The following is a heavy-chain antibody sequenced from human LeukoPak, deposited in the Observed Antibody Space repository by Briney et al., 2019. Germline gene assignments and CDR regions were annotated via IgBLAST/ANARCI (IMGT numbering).Heavy chain of an antibody. J-gene: IGHJ6*02. CDR2: ISWNSGSI. CDR1: GFTFDDYA. CDR3: ARDSYGMDV. V-gene: IGHV3-9*01. Sequence: PGGSLRLSCAASGFTFDDYAMHWVRQAPGKGLEWVSGISWNSGSIGYADSVKGRFTISRDNSKNTLYMQMNSLMDEDTAVYYCARDSYGMDVWGQGTTVTVSS.